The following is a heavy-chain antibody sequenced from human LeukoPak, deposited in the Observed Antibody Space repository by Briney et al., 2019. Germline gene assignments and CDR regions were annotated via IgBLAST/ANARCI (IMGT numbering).Heavy chain of an antibody. J-gene: IGHJ3*02. CDR1: GFTFSSYD. D-gene: IGHD4-17*01. CDR3: ARVGGDFDAFDI. V-gene: IGHV3-13*04. CDR2: IGTAGDT. Sequence: TGGSLRLSCAASGFTFSSYDMHWVRQATGKGLEWVSAIGTAGDTYYPGSVKGRFTISRENAKNSLYLQMNSLRAGDTAVYYCARVGGDFDAFDIRGQGTMVTVSS.